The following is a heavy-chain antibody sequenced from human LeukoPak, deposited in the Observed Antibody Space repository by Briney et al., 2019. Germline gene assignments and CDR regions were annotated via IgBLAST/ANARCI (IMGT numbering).Heavy chain of an antibody. CDR2: ITYIGST. J-gene: IGHJ4*02. D-gene: IGHD6-19*01. Sequence: PSETLSLTCTVSGGSISSYHWSWIRQPPGKGLEWIGCITYIGSTNYNPSLKSLDTISVDTSKNQFSLKVSSVTAAETAVYYCTRESAVAGTAFAFDYWGQGTLVTVSS. CDR3: TRESAVAGTAFAFDY. CDR1: GGSISSYH. V-gene: IGHV4-59*01.